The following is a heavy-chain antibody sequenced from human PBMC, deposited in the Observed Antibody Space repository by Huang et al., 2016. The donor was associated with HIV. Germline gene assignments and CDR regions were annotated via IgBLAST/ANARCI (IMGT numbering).Heavy chain of an antibody. V-gene: IGHV4-39*01. D-gene: IGHD2-15*01. CDR3: ARPHCGGGGCYPY. CDR1: GGSIDSSSYY. Sequence: QLQLQESGPGLVKPSETLSLTCTVSGGSIDSSSYYWGWIRQPPGKGLEWIGTIHYRGSTYYNPSLKSRVAVSGDTSKKQFSLTLSSVTAADTAVYYCARPHCGGGGCYPYWGQGTLVTVSS. J-gene: IGHJ4*02. CDR2: IHYRGST.